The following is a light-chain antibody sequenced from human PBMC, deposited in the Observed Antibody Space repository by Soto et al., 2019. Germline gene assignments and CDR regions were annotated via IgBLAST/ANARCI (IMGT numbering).Light chain of an antibody. CDR3: TSWTTSTTMI. V-gene: IGLV2-14*03. Sequence: QSVLTQPASVSGSPGQSITISCTGTSSDIGAYHYVSWYQQHPGKAPKLMIYDVNIRPSGVSNRFSGSKSGNTASLTISGVQAEDEADYYCTSWTTSTTMIFGGGTKVTVL. CDR2: DVN. J-gene: IGLJ2*01. CDR1: SSDIGAYHY.